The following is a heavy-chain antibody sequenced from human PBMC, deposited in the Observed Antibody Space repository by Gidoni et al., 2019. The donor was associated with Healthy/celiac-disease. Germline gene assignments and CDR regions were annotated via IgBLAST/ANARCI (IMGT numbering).Heavy chain of an antibody. CDR1: GGTFSSYA. CDR2: IIPSLGIA. CDR3: ARDRRGDDYVWGSTAVDI. V-gene: IGHV1-69*04. J-gene: IGHJ3*02. Sequence: QVQLVQSGAEVKKPGSSVKVSCKASGGTFSSYAISWVRQAPGQGLEWMGRIIPSLGIANYAQKFQGRVTITADKSTSTAYMELSSLRSEDTAVYYCARDRRGDDYVWGSTAVDIWGQGTMVTVSS. D-gene: IGHD3-16*01.